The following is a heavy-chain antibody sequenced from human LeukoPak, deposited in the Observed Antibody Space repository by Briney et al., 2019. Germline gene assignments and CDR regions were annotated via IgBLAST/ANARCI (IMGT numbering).Heavy chain of an antibody. D-gene: IGHD3-3*01. CDR2: IRYGGSNK. Sequence: GGSLRLSCAASGFTFSSYGMHWVRQAPGKGLEWVAFIRYGGSNKYYADSVKGRFTISRDNSKNTLYLQMNSLIAEDTAVYYCAKDNLHYDFWSGYYEGGNWFDPWGQGTLVTVSS. J-gene: IGHJ5*02. CDR1: GFTFSSYG. V-gene: IGHV3-30*02. CDR3: AKDNLHYDFWSGYYEGGNWFDP.